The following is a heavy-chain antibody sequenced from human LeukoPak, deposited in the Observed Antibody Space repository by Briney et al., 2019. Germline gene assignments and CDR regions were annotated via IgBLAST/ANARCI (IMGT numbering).Heavy chain of an antibody. D-gene: IGHD2-8*01. J-gene: IGHJ6*03. V-gene: IGHV3-23*01. CDR3: AKGRGHCIDGVCHNYYYMDV. CDR2: IGGSGGRT. Sequence: PGGSLRLSCVASGFTFSSYAVTWVRQAPGKGLEGVSSIGGSGGRTDYADSVKGRFTISRANSKNTLYLQMISLGADDTAVYYCAKGRGHCIDGVCHNYYYMDVWGKGTTVTVS. CDR1: GFTFSSYA.